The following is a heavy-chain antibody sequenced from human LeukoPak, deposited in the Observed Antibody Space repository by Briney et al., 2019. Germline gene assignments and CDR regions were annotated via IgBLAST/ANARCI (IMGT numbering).Heavy chain of an antibody. J-gene: IGHJ3*02. V-gene: IGHV3-53*01. CDR2: IYSGGST. D-gene: IGHD2-15*01. CDR1: GFTVSSNY. CDR3: ARGIYCSASSCTGGVFDI. Sequence: TGGSLRLSCAASGFTVSSNYMSWVRQAPGKGLEWVSVIYSGGSTYYADSVKGRFTISRDNSKNTLYLQMNSLRVEDTAVYYCARGIYCSASSCTGGVFDIWGQGTMVTVSS.